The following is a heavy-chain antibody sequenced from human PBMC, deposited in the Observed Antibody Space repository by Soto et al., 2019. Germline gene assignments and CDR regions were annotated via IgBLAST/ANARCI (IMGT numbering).Heavy chain of an antibody. D-gene: IGHD3-22*01. J-gene: IGHJ4*02. V-gene: IGHV4-39*01. CDR1: CGSISSSSYY. Sequence: SETLSLTCTVSCGSISSSSYYWGWIRQPPGKGLEWIGSIYYSGSTYYNPSLKSRVTISVDTSKNQFSLKLSSVTAADTDVYYCARVLEDSSGYLDYWGQGTLVTVSS. CDR3: ARVLEDSSGYLDY. CDR2: IYYSGST.